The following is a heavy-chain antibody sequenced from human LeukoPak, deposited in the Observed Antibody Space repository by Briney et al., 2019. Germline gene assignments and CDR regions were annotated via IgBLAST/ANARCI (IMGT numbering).Heavy chain of an antibody. CDR3: AKEARGSGGGGCYPLDY. V-gene: IGHV3-30*02. J-gene: IGHJ4*02. Sequence: PGGSLRLSCAASGFTFSNYGMSWARQAPGKGLEWVAFIRYDGFNNYYAVSVKGRFTISRDNSKNTLYLQMNSLRVEDTAVHYCAKEARGSGGGGCYPLDYWGQGTLVTVSS. CDR2: IRYDGFNN. CDR1: GFTFSNYG. D-gene: IGHD2-15*01.